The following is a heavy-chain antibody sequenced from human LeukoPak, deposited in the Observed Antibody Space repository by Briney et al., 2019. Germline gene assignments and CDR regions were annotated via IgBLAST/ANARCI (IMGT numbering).Heavy chain of an antibody. CDR3: ARDRPNYYGSDGHYYRRDGDY. CDR2: ITSRDGTT. D-gene: IGHD3-22*01. Sequence: GGSLRLSCAASRFTFSIYAMSWVRQTPGKGLECVSSITSRDGTTYYADSVKGRFTISRDNSENTLYLQMNSLRAEDSALYYCARDRPNYYGSDGHYYRRDGDYWGQGTLVTVSS. CDR1: RFTFSIYA. V-gene: IGHV3-23*01. J-gene: IGHJ4*02.